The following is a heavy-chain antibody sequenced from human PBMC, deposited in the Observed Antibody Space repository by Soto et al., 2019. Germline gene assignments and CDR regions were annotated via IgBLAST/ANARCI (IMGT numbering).Heavy chain of an antibody. CDR3: ARGWYYGSGSPFDP. CDR1: GYTFTSYD. D-gene: IGHD3-10*01. V-gene: IGHV1-8*01. J-gene: IGHJ5*02. Sequence: QVQLVQSGAEVKKPGASVKVSCKASGYTFTSYDINWVRQATGQGLEWMGWMNPNSGNTGYAQKFQGSVNMTRNTSISTAYMELSSLRSEDTAVYYWARGWYYGSGSPFDPWGQGTLVTVSS. CDR2: MNPNSGNT.